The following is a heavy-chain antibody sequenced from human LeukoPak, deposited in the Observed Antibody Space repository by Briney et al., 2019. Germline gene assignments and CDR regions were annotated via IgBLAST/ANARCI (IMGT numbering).Heavy chain of an antibody. Sequence: SSETLSLTCSVSGGSISSGSYYWSWIRQPPGKGLEWIGEINHSGSTNYNPSLKSRVTISVDTSKNQFSLKLSSVTAADTAVYYCARDFSSSSTVYYYYYMDVWGKGTTVTVSS. CDR3: ARDFSSSSTVYYYYYMDV. CDR2: INHSGST. CDR1: GGSISSGSYY. V-gene: IGHV4-39*07. D-gene: IGHD6-6*01. J-gene: IGHJ6*03.